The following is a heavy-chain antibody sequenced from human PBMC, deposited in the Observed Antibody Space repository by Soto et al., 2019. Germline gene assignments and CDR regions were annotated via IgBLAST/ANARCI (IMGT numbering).Heavy chain of an antibody. CDR3: ASEYCGGDCYSAARYGMDV. CDR1: GYTFTSYA. J-gene: IGHJ6*02. CDR2: INAGNGNT. V-gene: IGHV1-3*01. Sequence: QVQLVQSGAEVKKPGASVKVSCKASGYTFTSYAMHWVRQAPGQRLEWMGWINAGNGNTKYSQKFQGRVTITRDTSASTAYMELSSLRSEDTAVYYCASEYCGGDCYSAARYGMDVWGQGTTVPVSS. D-gene: IGHD2-21*02.